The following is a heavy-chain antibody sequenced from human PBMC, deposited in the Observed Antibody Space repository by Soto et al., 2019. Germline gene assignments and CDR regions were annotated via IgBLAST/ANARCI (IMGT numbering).Heavy chain of an antibody. V-gene: IGHV4-4*02. Sequence: PSETLSLTCAVSGGSIISSNCLILFRHAPGKVLEWIGEIYHSGSTNYNPSLKSRVTISVDKSKNQFSLKLSSVTAADTAVYYCARRGRLAAAGTGYGMDVWGQGTTVTVSS. CDR2: IYHSGST. D-gene: IGHD6-13*01. CDR3: ARRGRLAAAGTGYGMDV. J-gene: IGHJ6*02. CDR1: GGSIISSNC.